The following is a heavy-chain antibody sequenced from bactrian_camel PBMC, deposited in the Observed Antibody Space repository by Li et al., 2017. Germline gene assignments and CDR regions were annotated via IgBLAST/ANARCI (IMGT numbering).Heavy chain of an antibody. Sequence: QVQLVESGGGLVQPGGSLRLSCAASGFTFSSLFMNWVRQAPGMGLEWVSSISSGGTITYYADSVKGRFTISRDNAKNTVYLQMNSLKPEDTAMYYCAAGIPKIAPLGHVGHWDQCRSAYSYWGRGTQVTVS. D-gene: IGHD2*01. CDR2: ISSGGTIT. V-gene: IGHV3-2*01. J-gene: IGHJ4*01. CDR3: AAGIPKIAPLGHVGHWDQCRSAYSY. CDR1: GFTFSSLF.